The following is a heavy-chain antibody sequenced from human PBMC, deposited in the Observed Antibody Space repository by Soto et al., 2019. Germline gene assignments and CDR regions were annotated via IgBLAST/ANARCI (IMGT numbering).Heavy chain of an antibody. J-gene: IGHJ4*02. CDR3: VRDVGFDYVK. Sequence: PGGSLRLSCKGSGFSFSSYLMSWVRQAPGKGLEWVASIKQDESEKYYVDSVKGRFTISRDNVDDSVFLHMNRLSAEDTAVYFCVRDVGFDYVKWGQGSMV. V-gene: IGHV3-7*01. CDR2: IKQDESEK. D-gene: IGHD3-16*01. CDR1: GFSFSSYL.